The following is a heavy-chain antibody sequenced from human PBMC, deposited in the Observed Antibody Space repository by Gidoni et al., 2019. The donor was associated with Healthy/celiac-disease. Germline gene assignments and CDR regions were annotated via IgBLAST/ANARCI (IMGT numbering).Heavy chain of an antibody. CDR2: SSAYNGNT. V-gene: IGHV1-18*01. D-gene: IGHD3-10*01. Sequence: QVQLAQSGAEEKKPGASVKVSCKASGYTFTSSGIRWVRQAPGQGLEWMGWSSAYNGNTNYAKKLQGRVTMTTDTSTSSAYMDLRSMRSDDTAVYYGARDITMDYWGQGTLVTVSS. CDR1: GYTFTSSG. CDR3: ARDITMDY. J-gene: IGHJ4*02.